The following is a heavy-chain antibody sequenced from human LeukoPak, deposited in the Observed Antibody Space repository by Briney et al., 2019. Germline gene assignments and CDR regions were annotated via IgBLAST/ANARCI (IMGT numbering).Heavy chain of an antibody. CDR2: INWNSGSI. D-gene: IGHD3-10*01. CDR1: GFTFDDYA. Sequence: GGSLRLSCAASGFTFDDYAMHSVRQTPGKGLEWVSGINWNSGSIDYADSVKGRFTISRDNAKNSLYLQMNSLRTEDTALYYCAKGKNTGSYLSHVDYWGQGTLVTVSS. J-gene: IGHJ4*02. CDR3: AKGKNTGSYLSHVDY. V-gene: IGHV3-9*01.